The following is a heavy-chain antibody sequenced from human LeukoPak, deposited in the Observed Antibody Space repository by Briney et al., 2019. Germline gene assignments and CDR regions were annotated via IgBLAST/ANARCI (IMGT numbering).Heavy chain of an antibody. CDR2: IKSKIDGGTT. J-gene: IGHJ4*02. V-gene: IGHV3-15*01. D-gene: IGHD6-13*01. CDR3: TTGYGSTWYG. CDR1: GSTFSIAW. Sequence: KTGGSLRLSCAASGSTFSIAWMNWVRQTPGKGLEWVGHIKSKIDGGTTDYAEPVKSRFTISRDDSKNTVYLQMNSLKTEDTAVYYCTTGYGSTWYGWGQRTLVTVSS.